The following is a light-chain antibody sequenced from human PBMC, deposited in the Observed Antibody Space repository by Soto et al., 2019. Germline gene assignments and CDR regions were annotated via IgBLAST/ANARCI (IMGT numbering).Light chain of an antibody. Sequence: QSVLTQPPSVSGAPGQRVTISCTGSSSNIGAGYDVHWYQQLPGTAPKLLIYGNSNRPSGVPDRFSGSKSGTSASLAITGLRAEDEADYYCQSYDSSLSVYVVFGGGTKVTVL. CDR3: QSYDSSLSVYVV. CDR2: GNS. CDR1: SSNIGAGYD. V-gene: IGLV1-40*01. J-gene: IGLJ2*01.